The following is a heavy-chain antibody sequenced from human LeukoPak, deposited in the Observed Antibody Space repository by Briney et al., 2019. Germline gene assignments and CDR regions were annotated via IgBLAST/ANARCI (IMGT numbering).Heavy chain of an antibody. CDR1: GFTFEKYV. Sequence: GGSLRLSCVASGFTFEKYVMNWVRQAPGKGLEWLATIYGSGVSISYADSVKGRFTISGDNSNNTLYLQMNSLRAEDTAMYFCAKDLGWELPAEAYWGQGILVTVSS. CDR2: IYGSGVSI. J-gene: IGHJ4*02. V-gene: IGHV3-23*01. D-gene: IGHD1-26*01. CDR3: AKDLGWELPAEAY.